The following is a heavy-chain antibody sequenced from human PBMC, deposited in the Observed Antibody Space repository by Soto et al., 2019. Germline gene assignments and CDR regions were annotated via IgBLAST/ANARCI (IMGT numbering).Heavy chain of an antibody. CDR2: FDPEDGET. V-gene: IGHV1-24*01. CDR1: GYTLTELS. J-gene: IGHJ4*02. D-gene: IGHD2-15*01. CDR3: ARGWPQNYFDY. Sequence: GASVKVCCKVSGYTLTELSMQWVRQAPGKGLEWMGGFDPEDGETIYAQKFQGRVTITADESTSTAYMELSSLRSEDTAVYYCARGWPQNYFDYWGQGTLVTVSS.